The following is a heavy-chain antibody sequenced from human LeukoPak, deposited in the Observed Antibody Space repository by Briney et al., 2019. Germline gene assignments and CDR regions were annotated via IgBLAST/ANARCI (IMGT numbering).Heavy chain of an antibody. Sequence: PSETLSLTCTVSGGSISSYTWTWSRHPQGKGLEWIGYIYYSGSTNYNPSLKSRVTISVDTSKNQFSLKLSSVTAADTAVYYCASKQLEAFDIWGQGTMVTVSS. J-gene: IGHJ3*02. CDR3: ASKQLEAFDI. CDR2: IYYSGST. D-gene: IGHD6-13*01. CDR1: GGSISSYT. V-gene: IGHV4-59*08.